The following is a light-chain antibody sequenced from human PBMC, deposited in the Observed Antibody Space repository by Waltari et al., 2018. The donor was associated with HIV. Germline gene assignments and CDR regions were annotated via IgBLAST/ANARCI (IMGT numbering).Light chain of an antibody. CDR3: LQYNNWPPWT. J-gene: IGKJ1*01. CDR1: QTIGSN. CDR2: GTS. V-gene: IGKV3-15*01. Sequence: EIVMTQSPATLSVSPWERATLSCRASQTIGSNLAWYQQKPGQAPRLLIYGTSTRATGIPARFSGLGSGTEFTLTISSLQSEDFAVYYCLQYNNWPPWTFGQGTKVEIK.